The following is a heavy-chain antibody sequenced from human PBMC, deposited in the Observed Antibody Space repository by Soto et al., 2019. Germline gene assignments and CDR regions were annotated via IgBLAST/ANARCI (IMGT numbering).Heavy chain of an antibody. CDR2: ISHDGGVK. V-gene: IGHV3-30*18. D-gene: IGHD6-19*01. Sequence: QVHLVESGGGVVQPGRSLRLSCAASGFTFSTTGMHWVRQAPGKGLEWVAMISHDGGVKNYTDSVKGRFTISRDTSNNTLYLQMNSLRPEDTAMYHGAKDLYGAGWYNYFDPWGQGTLVTVSS. CDR3: AKDLYGAGWYNYFDP. J-gene: IGHJ5*02. CDR1: GFTFSTTG.